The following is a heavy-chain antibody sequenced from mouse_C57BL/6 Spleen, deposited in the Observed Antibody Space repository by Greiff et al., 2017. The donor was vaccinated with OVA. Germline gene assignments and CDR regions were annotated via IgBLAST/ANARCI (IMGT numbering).Heavy chain of an antibody. J-gene: IGHJ2*01. Sequence: QVQLQQSGAELVKPGASVKISCKASGYAFSSYWMNWVKQRPGKGLEWIGQIYPGDGDTNYNGKFKDKATLTADKSSSTAYMQLSSLTSEDSAVYFCARGGNSYYFDYWGQGTTLTVAS. CDR1: GYAFSSYW. CDR2: IYPGDGDT. V-gene: IGHV1-80*01. CDR3: ARGGNSYYFDY. D-gene: IGHD2-1*01.